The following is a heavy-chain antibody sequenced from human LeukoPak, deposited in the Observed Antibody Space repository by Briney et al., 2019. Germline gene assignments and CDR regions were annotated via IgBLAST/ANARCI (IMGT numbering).Heavy chain of an antibody. Sequence: ASVKVSCKASGGTFSSYAISWVRQAPGQGLEWNGGIIPIFGTANYAQKFQGRVTITTDESTSTAYMELSSLRSEDTAVYYCASYRIGSGAYWFDPWGQGTLVTVSS. J-gene: IGHJ5*02. V-gene: IGHV1-69*05. CDR3: ASYRIGSGAYWFDP. D-gene: IGHD6-19*01. CDR1: GGTFSSYA. CDR2: IIPIFGTA.